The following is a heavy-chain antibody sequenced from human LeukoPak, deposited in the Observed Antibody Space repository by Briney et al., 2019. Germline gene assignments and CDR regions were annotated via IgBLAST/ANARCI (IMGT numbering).Heavy chain of an antibody. CDR3: AKDHSAFDI. CDR2: ISYDGSNK. CDR1: GFTFSSFG. J-gene: IGHJ3*02. Sequence: GRSLRLSCAASGFTFSSFGMHWVRQAPGKGLEWVAVISYDGSNKYYADSVKGRFTISRDNSKNTLYLQMNSLRAEDTAVYYCAKDHSAFDIWGQGTMVTVSS. D-gene: IGHD6-13*01. V-gene: IGHV3-30*18.